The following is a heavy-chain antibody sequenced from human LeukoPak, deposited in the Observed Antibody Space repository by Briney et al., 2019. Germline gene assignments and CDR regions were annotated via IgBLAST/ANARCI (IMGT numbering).Heavy chain of an antibody. CDR3: ARVVSGSSSWYDERNYYYYYMDV. Sequence: SETLSLTCTVSGGSISSYYWSWIRQPPGKGLEWIGYIYYSGSTNYNPSLKSRVTISVDTSKNQFSLKLSSVTAADTAVYYCARVVSGSSSWYDERNYYYYYMDVWGKGTTVTVSS. D-gene: IGHD6-13*01. V-gene: IGHV4-59*01. J-gene: IGHJ6*03. CDR2: IYYSGST. CDR1: GGSISSYY.